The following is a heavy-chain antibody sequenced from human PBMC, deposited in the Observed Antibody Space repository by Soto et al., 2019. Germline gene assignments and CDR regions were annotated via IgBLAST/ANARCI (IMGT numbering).Heavy chain of an antibody. CDR1: GFTFSSYG. J-gene: IGHJ6*02. D-gene: IGHD6-6*01. CDR2: ISFDGTNK. CDR3: ARSTSSTLSYYYGMDV. Sequence: QVQLVESGGGVVQPGRSLKLSCAASGFTFSSYGMHWVRQAPGKGLEWVAVISFDGTNKYYTDSVKGRFTIARDNSKNMLYLQMNSLTIEDTAVFYCARSTSSTLSYYYGMDVWGQGTTVTVSS. V-gene: IGHV3-30*03.